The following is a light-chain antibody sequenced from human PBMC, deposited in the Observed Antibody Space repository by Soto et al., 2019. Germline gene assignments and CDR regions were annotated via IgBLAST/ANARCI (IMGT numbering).Light chain of an antibody. CDR2: AAS. CDR3: QESYSTPSVT. Sequence: DIQITQSPSSISASVGDRVTITCRASQSISAYLNWYQQKPGKAPKLLIYAASSLQSGVPSRFSGSGSGTDFTLTISSLQPEDFATYYCQESYSTPSVTFGPGTKVDIK. J-gene: IGKJ3*01. V-gene: IGKV1-39*01. CDR1: QSISAY.